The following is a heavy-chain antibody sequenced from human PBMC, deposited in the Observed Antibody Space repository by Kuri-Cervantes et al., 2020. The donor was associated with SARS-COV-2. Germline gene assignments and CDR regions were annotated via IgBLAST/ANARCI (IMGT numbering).Heavy chain of an antibody. J-gene: IGHJ6*02. Sequence: GSLRLSCTVSGGSISSYYWSWIRQPPGKGLEWIGYIYYSGSTNYNPSPKSRVTISVDTSKNQFSLKLSSVTAADTAVYYCARHTPSYYDFWSGYLIYYGMDVWGQGTTVTVSS. CDR3: ARHTPSYYDFWSGYLIYYGMDV. CDR1: GGSISSYY. D-gene: IGHD3-3*01. CDR2: IYYSGST. V-gene: IGHV4-59*01.